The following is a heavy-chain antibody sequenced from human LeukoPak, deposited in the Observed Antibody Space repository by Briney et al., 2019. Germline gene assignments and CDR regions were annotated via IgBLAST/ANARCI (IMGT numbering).Heavy chain of an antibody. V-gene: IGHV3-30*02. CDR2: IRYDGSNK. CDR1: GFTFSSYG. D-gene: IGHD1-1*01. J-gene: IGHJ4*02. Sequence: QTGGSLRLSCAASGFTFSSYGMHWVRQAPGKGLEWVAFIRYDGSNKYYADSVKGRFTISRDNSKNTLYLQMNSLRAEDTAIYYCAKGSNNYPDNFDYWGQGSLVTVSS. CDR3: AKGSNNYPDNFDY.